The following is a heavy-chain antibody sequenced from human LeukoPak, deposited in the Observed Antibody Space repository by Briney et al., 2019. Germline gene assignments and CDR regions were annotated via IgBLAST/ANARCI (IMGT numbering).Heavy chain of an antibody. CDR2: ISSSGGST. D-gene: IGHD1-26*01. CDR1: GFTFSSSA. CDR3: VKPFSGSYYGYFDY. V-gene: IGHV3-64D*06. Sequence: GGSLRLSCSASGFTFSSSAMHWVRQAPGKGLEYVSAISSSGGSTYYADSVKGRFTISRDNSKNTLYLQMSSLRADDTAVYYCVKPFSGSYYGYFDYWGQGTLVTVSS. J-gene: IGHJ4*02.